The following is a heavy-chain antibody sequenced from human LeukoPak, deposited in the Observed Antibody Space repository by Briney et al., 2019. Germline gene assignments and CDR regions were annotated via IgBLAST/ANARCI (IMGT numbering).Heavy chain of an antibody. J-gene: IGHJ4*02. CDR2: ISSRSSTI. Sequence: GGSLRLSCAASGFTFSSYSMNWVRQAPGKGLEWVSYISSRSSTIYYADSVKGRFTISRDNAKNSLYLQMNSLRAEDTAVYYCARALGYCSSTSCYYFDNWGQGTLVTVSS. CDR3: ARALGYCSSTSCYYFDN. CDR1: GFTFSSYS. V-gene: IGHV3-48*01. D-gene: IGHD2-2*01.